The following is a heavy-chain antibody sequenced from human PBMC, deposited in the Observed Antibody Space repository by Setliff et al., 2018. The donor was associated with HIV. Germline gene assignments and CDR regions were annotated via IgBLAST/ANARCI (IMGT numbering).Heavy chain of an antibody. CDR3: ARGNSRRLRVHYYYYYMDV. D-gene: IGHD4-17*01. CDR2: IYYSGST. J-gene: IGHJ6*03. CDR1: GASISSFY. Sequence: PSETLSLTCAVSGASISSFYWSWIRQPPGKGLDWIGYIYYSGSTNYNPSLKSRVTMSVDTSKNRFSLKLNSVTAADTAVYYCARGNSRRLRVHYYYYYMDVWGKGTTVTVSS. V-gene: IGHV4-59*08.